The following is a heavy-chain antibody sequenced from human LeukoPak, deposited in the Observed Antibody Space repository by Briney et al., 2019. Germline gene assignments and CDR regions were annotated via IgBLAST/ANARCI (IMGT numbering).Heavy chain of an antibody. D-gene: IGHD6-13*01. CDR2: IYISGST. Sequence: SETLSLTCTVSGGSISSYYWSWIRQPAGKGLEWIGRIYISGSTNYNPSLKSRVTMSVDTSKNQFSLKLSSVTAADTAVYYCAREGRIAAAGTIARTDYWGKGTLVTVSS. J-gene: IGHJ4*02. CDR3: AREGRIAAAGTIARTDY. CDR1: GGSISSYY. V-gene: IGHV4-4*07.